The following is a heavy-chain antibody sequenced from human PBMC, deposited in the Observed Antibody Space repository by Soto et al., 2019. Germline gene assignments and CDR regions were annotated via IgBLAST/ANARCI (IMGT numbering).Heavy chain of an antibody. CDR2: ISVRGVT. CDR1: GFSLSNYA. V-gene: IGHV3-23*01. Sequence: EVQLLESGGGLVQPGESLRLSCAASGFSLSNYAMSWVRQAPGKGLEWVSVISVRGVTFTAGAVNDRFTISRDNSKNTLHLEMKSLRGENSVVYYCAKQQGWGTPYYYSMDVWGQGTTVTVSS. CDR3: AKQQGWGTPYYYSMDV. J-gene: IGHJ6*02. D-gene: IGHD3-16*01.